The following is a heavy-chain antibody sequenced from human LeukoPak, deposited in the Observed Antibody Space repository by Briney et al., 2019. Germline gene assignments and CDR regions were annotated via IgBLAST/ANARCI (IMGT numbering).Heavy chain of an antibody. CDR3: ARGGYSFDY. D-gene: IGHD5-18*01. CDR1: GFSLSGYW. J-gene: IGHJ4*02. V-gene: IGHV3-7*01. Sequence: PGGSLRLSCAASGFSLSGYWMTWVRQAPGEGLEWVARLHADGVEQNYVDSVTGRFTMSRDNAKNSLDLQMNSLRVEDTAVYYCARGGYSFDYLGQGTLVAVSS. CDR2: LHADGVEQ.